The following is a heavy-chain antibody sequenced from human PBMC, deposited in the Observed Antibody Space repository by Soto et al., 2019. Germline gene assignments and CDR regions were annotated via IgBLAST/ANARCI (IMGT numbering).Heavy chain of an antibody. D-gene: IGHD3-9*01. CDR2: FYYSGST. Sequence: PSETLSLTCTVSGGSISSSSYYWGWIRQPPGKGLEWIGSFYYSGSTYYNPSLKSRVTISVDTSKNQFSLKLSSVTAADTAVYYCAKPSYDILTGYYPGSGPVWVAFDIWGQGTMVTVSS. CDR1: GGSISSSSYY. CDR3: AKPSYDILTGYYPGSGPVWVAFDI. V-gene: IGHV4-39*01. J-gene: IGHJ3*02.